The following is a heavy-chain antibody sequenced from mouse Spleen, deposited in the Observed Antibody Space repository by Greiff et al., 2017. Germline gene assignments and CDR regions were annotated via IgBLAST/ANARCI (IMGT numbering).Heavy chain of an antibody. Sequence: EVKVVESGGGLVKPGGSLKLSCAASGFTFSSYAMSWVRQTPEKRLEWVAYISSGGGNTYYPDSVKGRFTISRDNAKNTLYLQMSSLRSEDTALYYCARDEEPYSNYGAWFAYWGQGTLVTVSA. CDR3: ARDEEPYSNYGAWFAY. J-gene: IGHJ3*01. CDR2: ISSGGGNT. V-gene: IGHV5-9*01. D-gene: IGHD2-5*01. CDR1: GFTFSSYA.